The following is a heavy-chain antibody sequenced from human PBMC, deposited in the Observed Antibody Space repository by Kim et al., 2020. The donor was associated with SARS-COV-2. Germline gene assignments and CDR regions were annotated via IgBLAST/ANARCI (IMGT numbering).Heavy chain of an antibody. CDR3: AGIRGTKNEEYYYYGMDV. V-gene: IGHV4-31*02. D-gene: IGHD3-10*01. J-gene: IGHJ6*02. Sequence: KSRVTISVDTSKNQFSLKLSSVTAADTAVYYCAGIRGTKNEEYYYYGMDVWGQGTTVTVSS.